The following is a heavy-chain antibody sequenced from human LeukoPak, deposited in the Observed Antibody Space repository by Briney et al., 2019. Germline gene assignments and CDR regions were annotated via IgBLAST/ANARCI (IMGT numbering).Heavy chain of an antibody. Sequence: GGSLRLSCAASGFTFSSYGMHWVRQAPGKGLEWVAVISYDGSNKYYADSVKGRFTISRDNSKNTLYLQMNSLRAEDTAVYYCARDYCSGGSCYGEDYWGQGTLVTVSS. CDR1: GFTFSSYG. V-gene: IGHV3-30*03. D-gene: IGHD2-15*01. J-gene: IGHJ4*02. CDR3: ARDYCSGGSCYGEDY. CDR2: ISYDGSNK.